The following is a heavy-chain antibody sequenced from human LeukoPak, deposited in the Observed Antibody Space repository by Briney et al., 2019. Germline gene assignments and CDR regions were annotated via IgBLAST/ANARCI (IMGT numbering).Heavy chain of an antibody. Sequence: PSETLSLTCTVSGYSISSGYYWGWIRQPPGKGLEWIGSIYHSGSTYYNPSLKSRDTISVDTSKNQFSLKLSSGTAADTAVYYCARDQGDYEIDYWGQGTLVTVSS. CDR1: GYSISSGYY. V-gene: IGHV4-38-2*02. J-gene: IGHJ4*02. CDR3: ARDQGDYEIDY. D-gene: IGHD3-16*01. CDR2: IYHSGST.